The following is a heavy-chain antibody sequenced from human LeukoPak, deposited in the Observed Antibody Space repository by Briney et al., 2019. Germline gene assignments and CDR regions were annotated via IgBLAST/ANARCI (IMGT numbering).Heavy chain of an antibody. J-gene: IGHJ6*03. D-gene: IGHD3-3*01. CDR2: IYTSGST. CDR1: GGSISSYY. Sequence: SETLSLTCTVSGGSISSYYWSWVRQPAGKGLEWVGRIYTSGSTNYNPSLKSRVTMSVDTSKNQFSLKLSSVTAADTAVYYCARDDNDFWSGYYYYYSMDVWGKGTTVTVSS. CDR3: ARDDNDFWSGYYYYYSMDV. V-gene: IGHV4-4*07.